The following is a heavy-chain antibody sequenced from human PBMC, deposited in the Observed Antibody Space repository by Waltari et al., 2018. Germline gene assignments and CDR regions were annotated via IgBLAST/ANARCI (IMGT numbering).Heavy chain of an antibody. CDR2: ISGSGGST. CDR3: AKDRGLEFDSSGYYYDY. CDR1: GFTFSSYA. J-gene: IGHJ4*02. Sequence: EVQLLESGGGLVQPGGSLRLSCAASGFTFSSYAMSWVRQAPGEGLEWVSAISGSGGSTYYADSVKGRFTISRDNSKNTLYLQMNSLRAEDTAVYYCAKDRGLEFDSSGYYYDYWGQGTLVTVSS. D-gene: IGHD3-22*01. V-gene: IGHV3-23*01.